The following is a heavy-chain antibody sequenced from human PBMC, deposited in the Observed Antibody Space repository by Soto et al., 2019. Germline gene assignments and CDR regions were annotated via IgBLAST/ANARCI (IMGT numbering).Heavy chain of an antibody. Sequence: SVKVSCKASGGTFSSYAISWVRQAPGQGLEWMGGIIPIFGTANYAQKFQGRVTITVDESTSTAYMELSSLRSEDTAVYYCARVSGYSYGPLVRGYFDYWGQGTLVTVSS. J-gene: IGHJ4*02. D-gene: IGHD5-18*01. CDR1: GGTFSSYA. V-gene: IGHV1-69*13. CDR2: IIPIFGTA. CDR3: ARVSGYSYGPLVRGYFDY.